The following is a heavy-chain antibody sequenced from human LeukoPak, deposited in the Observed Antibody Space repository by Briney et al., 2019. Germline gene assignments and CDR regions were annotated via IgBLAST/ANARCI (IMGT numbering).Heavy chain of an antibody. V-gene: IGHV3-30*09. J-gene: IGHJ4*02. Sequence: GRSLRLSCAASGFTFSSDAMHWVRQAPGKGLEWVAVISYDGSNKYYADSVKGRFAISRDNSKNTLYLQMNSLRAEDTAVYYCAKDLPYYYDSSGGGAFDYWDQGTLVTVSS. CDR3: AKDLPYYYDSSGGGAFDY. CDR1: GFTFSSDA. D-gene: IGHD3-22*01. CDR2: ISYDGSNK.